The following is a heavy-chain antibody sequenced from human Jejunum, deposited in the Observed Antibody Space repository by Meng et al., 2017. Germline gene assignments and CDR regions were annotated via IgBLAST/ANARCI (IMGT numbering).Heavy chain of an antibody. CDR1: GGSVSSTNCY. D-gene: IGHD2-2*01. CDR2: RYYSGST. J-gene: IGHJ4*02. Sequence: QRLLQGSGPGLVRPSETLSLTCTVSGGSVSSTNCYWSWIRQPPGKGLEWIGYRYYSGSTNYNPSLKSRVTISVDTSKSQFSLKLFSATAADTAVYYCAREYCISTTCYFDSWGQGTLGHRLL. V-gene: IGHV4-61*01. CDR3: AREYCISTTCYFDS.